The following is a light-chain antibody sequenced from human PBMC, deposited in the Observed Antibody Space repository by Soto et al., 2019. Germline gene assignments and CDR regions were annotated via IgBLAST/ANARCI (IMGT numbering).Light chain of an antibody. V-gene: IGKV3-20*01. CDR3: QQYGSSGT. J-gene: IGKJ1*01. Sequence: EIVLTQSPGTLSLSPGERATLSCRASQSVSNNYLAWYQQKPGQAPRLLIYGASNRANGIPDRVSGSGSGTDFTLTIIRLEPEDFALYYCQQYGSSGTFGQGTKVEIK. CDR1: QSVSNNY. CDR2: GAS.